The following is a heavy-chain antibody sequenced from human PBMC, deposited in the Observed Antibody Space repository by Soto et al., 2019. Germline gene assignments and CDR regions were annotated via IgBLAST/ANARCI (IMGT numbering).Heavy chain of an antibody. D-gene: IGHD6-19*01. J-gene: IGHJ6*02. CDR1: GYTFTSYG. Sequence: QVQLVQSGAEVKKPGASVKVSCKASGYTFTSYGISWVRQAPGQGLEWMGWISAYNGNTNYAQKLQGRVTMTTDTSTSTAYMELRSLRSDDTAVYYCAREEWLDYLAQGKYYYYGMDVCGQGTTVTVSS. CDR3: AREEWLDYLAQGKYYYYGMDV. V-gene: IGHV1-18*01. CDR2: ISAYNGNT.